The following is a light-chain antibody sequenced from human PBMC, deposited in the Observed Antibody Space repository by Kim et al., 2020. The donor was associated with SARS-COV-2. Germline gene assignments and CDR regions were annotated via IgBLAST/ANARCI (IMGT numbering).Light chain of an antibody. J-gene: IGLJ3*02. CDR3: CSYAGNFSWV. Sequence: GQSVTISCAGTSSDVVSCNRASWYQQPPGTAPKFIMYEVSNRPSGVPDRFSGSRSGNTASLTISGLQAEDEADYYCCSYAGNFSWVFGGGTQLTVL. CDR1: SSDVVSCNR. CDR2: EVS. V-gene: IGLV2-18*02.